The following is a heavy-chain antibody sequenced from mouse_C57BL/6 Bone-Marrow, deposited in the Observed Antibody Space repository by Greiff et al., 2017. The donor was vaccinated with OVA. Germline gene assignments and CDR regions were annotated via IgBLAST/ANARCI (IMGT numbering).Heavy chain of an antibody. V-gene: IGHV1-15*01. D-gene: IGHD1-1*01. CDR1: GYTFTDYE. Sequence: QVQLKESGAELVRPGASVTLSCKASGYTFTDYEMHWVKQTPVHGLEWIGAIDPETGGTAYNQKFKGKAILTADKSSSTAYMELRSLTSEDSAVYYCTSITTVVANWYFDVWGTGTTVTVSS. CDR3: TSITTVVANWYFDV. J-gene: IGHJ1*03. CDR2: IDPETGGT.